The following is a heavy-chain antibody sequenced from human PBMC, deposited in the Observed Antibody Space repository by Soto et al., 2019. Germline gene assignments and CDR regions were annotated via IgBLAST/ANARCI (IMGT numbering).Heavy chain of an antibody. CDR1: GFTFSSYA. CDR3: AGRITSYYYYSMDV. CDR2: ISDSGDRT. D-gene: IGHD3-10*01. V-gene: IGHV3-23*01. Sequence: GGSLRLSCAVSGFTFSSYAMTWVRQAPGKGLEWVSGISDSGDRTYYADSVKGRFTISRDNSKNTLHLQLNSLRAEDTAVYYCAGRITSYYYYSMDVWGQGTTVTVS. J-gene: IGHJ6*02.